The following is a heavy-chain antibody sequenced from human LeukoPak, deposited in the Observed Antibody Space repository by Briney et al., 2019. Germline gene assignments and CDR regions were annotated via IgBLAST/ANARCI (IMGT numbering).Heavy chain of an antibody. CDR2: IYYSGST. V-gene: IGHV4-61*01. J-gene: IGHJ5*02. CDR1: GGSVSSGSYY. D-gene: IGHD5-12*01. Sequence: PSETLSLTCTVSGGSVSSGSYYWSWIRQPPGKGLEWIGYIYYSGSTNYNPSLKSRVTISVDTSKNQFSLKLSSVTAADTAVYYCARERSSGGYSGYDPRPDNWFDPWGQGTLVTVSS. CDR3: ARERSSGGYSGYDPRPDNWFDP.